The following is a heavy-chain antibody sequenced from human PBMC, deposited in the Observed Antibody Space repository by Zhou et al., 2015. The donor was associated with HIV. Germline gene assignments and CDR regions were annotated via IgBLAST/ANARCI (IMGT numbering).Heavy chain of an antibody. CDR1: GGSFSTHS. D-gene: IGHD3-16*01. CDR2: IIPILGAT. J-gene: IGHJ2*01. Sequence: QVQLVQSGPEVKKPGSSVKVSCKPSGGSFSTHSISWVRQAPGQGLEWMGRIIPILGATDYARKFQDRVTFTADTSTNTASMELSSLKSDDTALFFCVQETLEGNRWGPERERGNWYFDVWGRGTLVTVSS. V-gene: IGHV1-69*08. CDR3: VQETLEGNRWGPERERGNWYFDV.